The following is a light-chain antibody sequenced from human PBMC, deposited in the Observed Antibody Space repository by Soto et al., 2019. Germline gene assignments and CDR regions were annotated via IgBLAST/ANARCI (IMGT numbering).Light chain of an antibody. V-gene: IGLV2-18*02. CDR3: NSFTTSSTYV. CDR1: SSDIGSYNR. CDR2: EVN. Sequence: QSALTQPASVSGSPGQSITISCTGTSSDIGSYNRVSWYQQPPGTAPKLIIYEVNNRPSGVPDRFSGSKSGNTASLTISGLLAEDEADYYCNSFTTSSTYVFGTGTKATVL. J-gene: IGLJ1*01.